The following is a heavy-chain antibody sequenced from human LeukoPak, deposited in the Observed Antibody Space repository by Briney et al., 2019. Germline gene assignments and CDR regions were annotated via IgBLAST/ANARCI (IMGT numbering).Heavy chain of an antibody. J-gene: IGHJ6*03. D-gene: IGHD3-9*01. V-gene: IGHV1-18*01. CDR3: ARGRIQFYDILTGYYSSYYYYYMDV. Sequence: ASVKVSCKASGYTFTSYGISWVRQAPGQGLEWMGWISAYNGNTNYAQKLQGRVTMTTDTSTSTAYMELRSLRSEDTAVYYCARGRIQFYDILTGYYSSYYYYYMDVWGKGTTVTISS. CDR2: ISAYNGNT. CDR1: GYTFTSYG.